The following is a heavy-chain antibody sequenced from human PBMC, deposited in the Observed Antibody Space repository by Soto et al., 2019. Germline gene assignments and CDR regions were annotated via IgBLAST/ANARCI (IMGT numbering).Heavy chain of an antibody. Sequence: QVQLVESGGGVVQPGRSLRLSCAASGFTFSSYGMHWVRQAPGKGLEWVAVIWYDGSKKYYADSVKGRFTISRDNSKNTLYLQMNSLRAEDTAVYYCARGVDSSGYLDYWGQGTLVTVSS. CDR1: GFTFSSYG. J-gene: IGHJ4*02. CDR3: ARGVDSSGYLDY. V-gene: IGHV3-33*01. D-gene: IGHD3-22*01. CDR2: IWYDGSKK.